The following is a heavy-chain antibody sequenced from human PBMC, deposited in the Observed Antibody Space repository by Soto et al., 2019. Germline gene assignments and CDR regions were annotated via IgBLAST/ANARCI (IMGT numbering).Heavy chain of an antibody. CDR1: GFTFSNYG. V-gene: IGHV3-30*18. Sequence: GGSLRLSCAASGFTFSNYGIHWVRKATGKGLEWVAVISYDGNNKYYADSVKGRFTISRDNSKNTLYLQMNSLRAEDTAAYYCAKDWGYYGSGSSYFDYWGQGTLVTVSS. CDR3: AKDWGYYGSGSSYFDY. J-gene: IGHJ4*02. D-gene: IGHD3-10*01. CDR2: ISYDGNNK.